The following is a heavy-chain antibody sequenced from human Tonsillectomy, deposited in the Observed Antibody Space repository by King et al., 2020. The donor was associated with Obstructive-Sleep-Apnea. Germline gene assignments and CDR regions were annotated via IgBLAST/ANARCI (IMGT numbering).Heavy chain of an antibody. CDR1: GFTFSSYA. D-gene: IGHD3-10*01. CDR2: ISGSGGST. V-gene: IGHV3-23*04. CDR3: AKDNPPPMVRGVISVRPHGMDV. Sequence: VQLVESGGGLVQPGGSLRLSCAASGFTFSSYAMSWVRQAPGKGLEWVSAISGSGGSTYYADSVKGRFTISRDNSKNTLYLQMNSLRAEDTAVYYCAKDNPPPMVRGVISVRPHGMDVWGQGTTVTVSS. J-gene: IGHJ6*02.